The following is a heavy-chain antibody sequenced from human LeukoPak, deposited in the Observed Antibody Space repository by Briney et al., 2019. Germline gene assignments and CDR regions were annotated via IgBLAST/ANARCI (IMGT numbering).Heavy chain of an antibody. D-gene: IGHD2-15*01. CDR3: ARAPYCIGGSCRFDY. Sequence: GGSLRLSCAASGFTFSSYEMNWVRQAPGKGLEWVSYISSSGSTIYYADSVKGRFTISRDNAKNSLYLQMNSLRAEDTAVYYCARAPYCIGGSCRFDYWGQGTLVTVSS. V-gene: IGHV3-48*03. J-gene: IGHJ4*02. CDR2: ISSSGSTI. CDR1: GFTFSSYE.